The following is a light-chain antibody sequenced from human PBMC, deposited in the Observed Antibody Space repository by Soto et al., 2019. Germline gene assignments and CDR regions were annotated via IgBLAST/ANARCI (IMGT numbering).Light chain of an antibody. V-gene: IGKV1-5*01. CDR3: PPRTNLLPFT. J-gene: IGKJ3*01. Sequence: DIQMTQSPSTLSASVGDRVTITCRASQSISSWLAWYQQKPGKAPKLLIYDASNRATGIPARFSGSGSGTDFTLTISSLEPEVFVVYYCPPRTNLLPFT. CDR1: QSISSW. CDR2: DAS.